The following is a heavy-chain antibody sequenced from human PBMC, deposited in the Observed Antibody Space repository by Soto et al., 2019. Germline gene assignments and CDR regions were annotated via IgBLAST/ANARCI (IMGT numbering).Heavy chain of an antibody. Sequence: SETLSLTCTVSSGSISSSSYYWGWIRQPPGKGLEWIGSIYYSGSTYYNPSLKSRVTISVDTAKNQFSLKLSSVTAADTAVYYCARTIAARLDYYYGMDVWGQGTTVTVSS. D-gene: IGHD6-6*01. CDR1: SGSISSSSYY. CDR3: ARTIAARLDYYYGMDV. J-gene: IGHJ6*02. V-gene: IGHV4-39*01. CDR2: IYYSGST.